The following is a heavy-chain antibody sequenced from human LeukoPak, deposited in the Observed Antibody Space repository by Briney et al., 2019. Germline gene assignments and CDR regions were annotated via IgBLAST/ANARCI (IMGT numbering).Heavy chain of an antibody. V-gene: IGHV3-33*06. CDR3: AKDAYCSSTSCYPSGWFDP. J-gene: IGHJ5*02. CDR2: IWYDGSNK. CDR1: GFTFSSYG. D-gene: IGHD2-2*01. Sequence: GGSLRLSCAASGFTFSSYGMHWVRQAPGKGLEWVAVIWYDGSNKYYADSVKGRFTISRDNSKNTLYLQMNSLRAEDTAVYYCAKDAYCSSTSCYPSGWFDPWGQGTLVTVSS.